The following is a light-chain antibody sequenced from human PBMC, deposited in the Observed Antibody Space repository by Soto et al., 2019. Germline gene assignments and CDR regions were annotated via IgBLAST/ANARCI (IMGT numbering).Light chain of an antibody. J-gene: IGLJ3*02. CDR1: TGAVTSGDS. Sequence: QAVVTQEPSLTVSPGRTVTPTCGSSTGAVTSGDSPNWFQQKPGQAPRTLIYNTNIKHSSTPARFSGSLLGGRAALTLSGVQPEDEAEYYCLLYNGGVWVFGGGTKVTVL. CDR3: LLYNGGVWV. CDR2: NTN. V-gene: IGLV7-43*01.